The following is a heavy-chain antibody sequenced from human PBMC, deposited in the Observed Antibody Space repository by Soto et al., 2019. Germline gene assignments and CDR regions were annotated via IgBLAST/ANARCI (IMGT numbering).Heavy chain of an antibody. CDR3: AKNGLGSSPSAIDS. V-gene: IGHV3-23*01. Sequence: EVQVLESGGGLAQPGGSLRLSCATSGFTFSSNGMSWVRQAPGKGLDWVSGISGSGRNTYYADSVKGRFTISRDNSKNTRFLQMNSLRAEDTAGYYCAKNGLGSSPSAIDSWGQGTLVTVSS. D-gene: IGHD6-6*01. CDR1: GFTFSSNG. J-gene: IGHJ4*02. CDR2: ISGSGRNT.